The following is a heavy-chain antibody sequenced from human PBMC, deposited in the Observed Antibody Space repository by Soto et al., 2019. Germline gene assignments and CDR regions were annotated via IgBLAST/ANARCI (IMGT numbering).Heavy chain of an antibody. CDR1: GFTFSSYS. J-gene: IGHJ3*02. V-gene: IGHV3-21*01. Sequence: GGSRRLSCAASGFTFSSYSMNWVRQAPGKGLEWVSSISSSSSYIYYADSVKGRFTISRDNAKNSLYLQMNSLRAEDTAVYYCARGFIAVAGYDAFDIWGQGTMVTVSS. D-gene: IGHD6-19*01. CDR2: ISSSSSYI. CDR3: ARGFIAVAGYDAFDI.